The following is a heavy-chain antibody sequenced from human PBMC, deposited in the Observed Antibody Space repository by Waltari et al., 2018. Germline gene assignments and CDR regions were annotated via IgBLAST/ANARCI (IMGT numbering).Heavy chain of an antibody. CDR3: ARGGHELEIFGVVIMPSSFDY. CDR1: VGSFSGYY. D-gene: IGHD3-3*01. J-gene: IGHJ4*02. V-gene: IGHV4-34*01. Sequence: QVQLQQWGAGLLKPSETLSLTFAVYVGSFSGYYWSWIRQPPGKGLEWIGEINHSGSTNYNPSLKSRVTRSVDTSKNQFSLKLSSVTAADTAVYYCARGGHELEIFGVVIMPSSFDYWGQGTLVTVSS. CDR2: INHSGST.